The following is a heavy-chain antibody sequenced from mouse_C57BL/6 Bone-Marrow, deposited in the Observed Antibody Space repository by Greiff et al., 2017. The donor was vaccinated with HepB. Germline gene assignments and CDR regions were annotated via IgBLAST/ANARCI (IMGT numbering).Heavy chain of an antibody. D-gene: IGHD1-1*01. V-gene: IGHV3-1*01. Sequence: VQLQKSGPGMVKPSQSLSLTCTVTGYSITSGYDWHWIRHFPGNKLEWMGYISYSGSTNYNPSLKSRISITHDTSKNHFFLKLNSVTTEDTATYYCAREGGSSYRYWYFDVWGTGTTVTVSS. CDR3: AREGGSSYRYWYFDV. CDR2: ISYSGST. CDR1: GYSITSGYD. J-gene: IGHJ1*03.